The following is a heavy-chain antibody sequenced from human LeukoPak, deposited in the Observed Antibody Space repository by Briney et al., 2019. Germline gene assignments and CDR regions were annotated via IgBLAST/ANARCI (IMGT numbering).Heavy chain of an antibody. J-gene: IGHJ4*02. V-gene: IGHV3-23*01. CDR2: ISGSGGNT. CDR1: GFTFSSYA. CDR3: AKDRSGYSGYDQNFDY. Sequence: GGSLRLSCAASGFTFSSYAMSWVRQAPRKGLEWVSGISGSGGNTYYPDSVKGRFTTSRDNSKNTLYLQMNSLRAEDTAVYYCAKDRSGYSGYDQNFDYWGQGTLVTVSS. D-gene: IGHD5-12*01.